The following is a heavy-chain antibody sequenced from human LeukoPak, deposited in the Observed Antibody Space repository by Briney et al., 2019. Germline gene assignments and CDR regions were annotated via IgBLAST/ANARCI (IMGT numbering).Heavy chain of an antibody. CDR3: ARGRYCSADICTGGDSFDI. CDR1: GGSISNYY. CDR2: KYARGNS. Sequence: SETLSLTCTVSGGSISNYYWSWIRQPAGKGLEWIGRKYARGNSNYNPPVQSRVTMSVDTSKSRFSLKLRSVTAADTAVYYCARGRYCSADICTGGDSFDIWGQGTMVSVSS. J-gene: IGHJ3*02. V-gene: IGHV4-4*07. D-gene: IGHD2-15*01.